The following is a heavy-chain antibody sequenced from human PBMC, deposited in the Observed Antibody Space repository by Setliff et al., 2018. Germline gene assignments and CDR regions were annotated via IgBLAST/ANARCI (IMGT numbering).Heavy chain of an antibody. CDR2: IHSSGRS. Sequence: PSETLSLTCTVSDVSISGYYWSWIRQPPGKGLEWIGYIHSSGRSNYNPSLKSRVTTSIDTSKNQFSLKLSSLTAADTAVYYCATMRNYYETGNYYSSRWFDPWGQGTLVTVSS. J-gene: IGHJ5*02. CDR1: DVSISGYY. V-gene: IGHV4-4*08. CDR3: ATMRNYYETGNYYSSRWFDP. D-gene: IGHD3-22*01.